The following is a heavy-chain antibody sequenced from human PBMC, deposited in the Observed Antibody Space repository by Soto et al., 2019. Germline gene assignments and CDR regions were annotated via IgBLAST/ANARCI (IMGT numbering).Heavy chain of an antibody. CDR3: AREGIAARPDPRRYYYYGMDV. CDR2: INPNSGGT. CDR1: GYTFTGYY. J-gene: IGHJ6*02. Sequence: GASVKVSCKASGYTFTGYYMHWVRQAPGQGLEWMGWINPNSGGTNYAQKFQGRVTMTRDTSISTAYMELSRPRSDDTAVYYCAREGIAARPDPRRYYYYGMDVWGQGTTVTVSS. D-gene: IGHD6-6*01. V-gene: IGHV1-2*02.